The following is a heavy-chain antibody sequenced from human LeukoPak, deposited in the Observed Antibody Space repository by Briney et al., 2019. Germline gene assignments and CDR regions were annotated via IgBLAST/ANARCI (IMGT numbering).Heavy chain of an antibody. J-gene: IGHJ4*02. CDR2: IKQDGSEK. CDR1: GFTFSSYW. V-gene: IGHV3-7*03. Sequence: GGSLRLSCAASGFTFSSYWMSWVRQAPGKGLEWVANIKQDGSEKYYVDSVKGRFTISRDNSKNTLYLQMNSLRAEDTAVYYCARVMGQLLHAHFDYWGQGTLVTVSS. D-gene: IGHD2-2*01. CDR3: ARVMGQLLHAHFDY.